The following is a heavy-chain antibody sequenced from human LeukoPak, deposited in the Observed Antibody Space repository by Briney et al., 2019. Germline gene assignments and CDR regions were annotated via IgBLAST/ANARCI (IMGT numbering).Heavy chain of an antibody. J-gene: IGHJ4*02. D-gene: IGHD6-19*01. CDR1: GGSFSGYY. CDR3: ASRYSSGWYWGY. Sequence: SEILSLTCAVYGGSFSGYYWSWIRQPPGKGLEWIGEINHSGSTNYNPSLKSRVTISVDTSKNQFSLKLSSVTAADTAVYYCASRYSSGWYWGYWGQGTLVTVSS. V-gene: IGHV4-34*01. CDR2: INHSGST.